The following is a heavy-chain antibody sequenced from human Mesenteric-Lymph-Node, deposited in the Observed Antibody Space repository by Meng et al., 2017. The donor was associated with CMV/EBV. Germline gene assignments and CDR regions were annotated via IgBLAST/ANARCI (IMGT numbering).Heavy chain of an antibody. Sequence: GESLKISCAASGFTFSNAWMSWVRQAPGKGLEWVSYISSSGSTIYYADSVKGRFTISRDNAKNSLYLQMNSLRAEDTAVYYCARSNYGSGTSGYWGQGTLVTVSS. CDR3: ARSNYGSGTSGY. V-gene: IGHV3-11*01. D-gene: IGHD3-10*01. CDR1: GFTFSNAW. CDR2: ISSSGSTI. J-gene: IGHJ4*02.